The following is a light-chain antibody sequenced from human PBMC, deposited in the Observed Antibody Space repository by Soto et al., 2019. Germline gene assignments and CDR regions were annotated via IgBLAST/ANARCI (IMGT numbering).Light chain of an antibody. J-gene: IGKJ2*01. V-gene: IGKV4-1*01. CDR2: WAS. Sequence: DIVMTQSPDSLAVTLGESATINCKSSQSVLYSSNNKNYLAWYQQRPGQPPKLLIYWASTRESGVPDRFSGSGSGTDFTLTITSLQAEDVALNYCQQYESTPPTFGQGTKLEIK. CDR1: QSVLYSSNNKNY. CDR3: QQYESTPPT.